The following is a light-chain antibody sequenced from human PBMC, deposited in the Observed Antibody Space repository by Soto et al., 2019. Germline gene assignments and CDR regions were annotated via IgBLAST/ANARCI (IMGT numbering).Light chain of an antibody. V-gene: IGKV1-5*01. CDR2: DAS. Sequence: DILMTQSPSTLSASVGDRVTITCRASQTISTWVAWYQQKPGKAPKLLIYDASSLESGVPSRFSGSGSGTEFTLTITSLQPDDFATYYCQQYNSYPWTFGQGTKVDI. CDR1: QTISTW. J-gene: IGKJ1*01. CDR3: QQYNSYPWT.